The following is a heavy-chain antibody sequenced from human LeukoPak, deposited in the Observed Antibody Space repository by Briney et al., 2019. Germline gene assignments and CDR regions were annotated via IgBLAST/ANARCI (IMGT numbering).Heavy chain of an antibody. J-gene: IGHJ4*02. CDR3: ASQTGTDY. D-gene: IGHD7-27*01. V-gene: IGHV3-21*01. CDR2: ISSSSSYI. CDR1: GFTFSSYS. Sequence: GGSLRLSCAACGFTFSSYSMNLVRQAPGKGLEWVSSISSSSSYIYYADSVKGRFTISRDNAKNSLYLQMNSLRAEDTAVYYCASQTGTDYWGQGTLVTVSS.